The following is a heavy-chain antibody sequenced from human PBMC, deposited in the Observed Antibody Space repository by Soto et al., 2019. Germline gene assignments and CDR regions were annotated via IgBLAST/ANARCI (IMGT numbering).Heavy chain of an antibody. V-gene: IGHV3-15*01. CDR2: IKSKSDGGTT. Sequence: PGESLKISCAASGFTFSDAWMSWVRQAPGKGLDWVGRIKSKSDGGTTEYAAPVRGRFTISRDDSKNTLYLQMNSLKTEDTAVYYFTTDLWRRAGVVGSTWYFNPGGQGTPVTVSS. D-gene: IGHD2-15*01. J-gene: IGHJ5*02. CDR3: TTDLWRRAGVVGSTWYFNP. CDR1: GFTFSDAW.